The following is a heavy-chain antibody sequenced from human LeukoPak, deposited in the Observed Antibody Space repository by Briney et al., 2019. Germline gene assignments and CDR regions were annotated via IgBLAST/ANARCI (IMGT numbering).Heavy chain of an antibody. Sequence: GASVKVSCKASGYTFTSYYMHWVRQAPGQGLEWMGIINPSGGSTSYAQKFQGRVTMTRDTSTSTVYMELSSLRSEDTAVYYCAGGGGDFWSDYWFDPWGQGTLVTVSS. CDR1: GYTFTSYY. V-gene: IGHV1-46*01. J-gene: IGHJ5*02. D-gene: IGHD3-3*01. CDR3: AGGGGDFWSDYWFDP. CDR2: INPSGGST.